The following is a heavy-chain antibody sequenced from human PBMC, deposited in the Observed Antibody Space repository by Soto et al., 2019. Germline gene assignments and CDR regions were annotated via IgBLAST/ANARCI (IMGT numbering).Heavy chain of an antibody. CDR1: GGTFSSYA. V-gene: IGHV1-69*01. D-gene: IGHD6-19*01. Sequence: QVQLVQSGAEVKKPGSSVKVSCKASGGTFSSYAISWVRQAPGQGREWMGGIIPIFGTANYAQEFQGRVKITADESTSTAYRELSSLRSEDTAVDYCARDRLSYYYGMDVWGQGTKVTVSS. J-gene: IGHJ6*02. CDR3: ARDRLSYYYGMDV. CDR2: IIPIFGTA.